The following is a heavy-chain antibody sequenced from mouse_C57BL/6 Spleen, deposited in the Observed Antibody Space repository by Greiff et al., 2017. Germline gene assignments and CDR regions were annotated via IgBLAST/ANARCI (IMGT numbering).Heavy chain of an antibody. D-gene: IGHD2-4*01. Sequence: DVQLVESGEGLVKPGGSLKLSCAASGFTFSSYAMSWVRQTPEKRLEWVAYISSGGDYIYYADTVKGRFTISRDNARNTLYLQMSSLKSEDTAMYYCTRDGGYDYDGSWFAYWGQGTLVTVSA. V-gene: IGHV5-9-1*02. CDR1: GFTFSSYA. J-gene: IGHJ3*01. CDR2: ISSGGDYI. CDR3: TRDGGYDYDGSWFAY.